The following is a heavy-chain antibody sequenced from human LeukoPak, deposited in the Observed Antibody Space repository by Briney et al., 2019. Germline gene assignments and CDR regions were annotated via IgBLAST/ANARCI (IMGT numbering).Heavy chain of an antibody. Sequence: GGSLRLSCAASGFTFSTYAVNWVRQAPGKGLEWVSAISSSGGTTYYADSVKGRFSISRDNSKNTLYLRMNSLRAEDTAVYYCAXDXNAXPTNFDSWGQGTLVTVSA. D-gene: IGHD5-24*01. CDR2: ISSSGGTT. V-gene: IGHV3-23*01. CDR1: GFTFSTYA. CDR3: AXDXNAXPTNFDS. J-gene: IGHJ4*02.